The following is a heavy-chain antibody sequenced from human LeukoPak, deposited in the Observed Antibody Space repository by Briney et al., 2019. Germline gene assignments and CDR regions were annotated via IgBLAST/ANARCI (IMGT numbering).Heavy chain of an antibody. Sequence: GGSLRLSCAASGFMFSKYWMFWVRQAPGKGLEWVANIKHDGSEKYYVDSVKGRFTISRDNAKSSLYLQMNSLRAEDTAVYYCASEQSGNYYRPFDSWGQGTLVTVSS. J-gene: IGHJ4*02. D-gene: IGHD1-26*01. CDR1: GFMFSKYW. CDR3: ASEQSGNYYRPFDS. CDR2: IKHDGSEK. V-gene: IGHV3-7*01.